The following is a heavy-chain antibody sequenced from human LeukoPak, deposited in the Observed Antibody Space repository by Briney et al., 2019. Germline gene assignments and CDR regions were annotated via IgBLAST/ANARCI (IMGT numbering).Heavy chain of an antibody. CDR1: GFPFSSYW. Sequence: GGSLRLTCAASGFPFSSYWMHWVRQAPGKGLVWVSRINSDGSSTSYADSVKGRFTISRDNAKNTLYLQMNSLRAEDTAVYYCARARHMGYFDYWGQGTLVTVSS. J-gene: IGHJ4*02. D-gene: IGHD2-21*01. V-gene: IGHV3-74*01. CDR2: INSDGSST. CDR3: ARARHMGYFDY.